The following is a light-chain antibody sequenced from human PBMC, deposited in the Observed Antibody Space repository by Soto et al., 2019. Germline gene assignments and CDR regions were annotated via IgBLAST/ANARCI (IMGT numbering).Light chain of an antibody. Sequence: DLQMTQSPSSLSASVGDRVTITCQASQDITNFLNWYQQKPGKAPKLLIYVASNLETGVPSRFSGSGSGTDFSFTISSLQPEDIATYYCQQYDVLPWTFGQGNTVEVK. CDR2: VAS. CDR1: QDITNF. CDR3: QQYDVLPWT. V-gene: IGKV1-33*01. J-gene: IGKJ1*01.